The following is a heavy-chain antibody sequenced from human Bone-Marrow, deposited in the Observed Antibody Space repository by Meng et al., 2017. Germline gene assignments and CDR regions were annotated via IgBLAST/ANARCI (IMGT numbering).Heavy chain of an antibody. CDR2: IYYSGTT. D-gene: IGHD3-16*01. Sequence: QVQLQGSGPGLVQHSQTLSLTCTVSGGSISSGGYYWSWIRQHPGKGLEWIGYIYYSGTTYYNPSLSSLVTISVDTSKNQFSLNLSSVTAADTAVYYCARDIRQGGNIWFDPWGQGTLVTVSS. CDR3: ARDIRQGGNIWFDP. J-gene: IGHJ5*02. CDR1: GGSISSGGYY. V-gene: IGHV4-31*01.